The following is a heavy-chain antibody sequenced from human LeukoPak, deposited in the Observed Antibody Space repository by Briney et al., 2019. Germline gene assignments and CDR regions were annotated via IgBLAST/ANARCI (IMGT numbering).Heavy chain of an antibody. CDR3: PRQDRGIYEPNWFDP. J-gene: IGHJ5*02. Sequence: SETLSLTCTVSGGSISSSSYYWGWIRQPPGKGLEWIGSIYYSGSTYYNPSLKSRVTISVDTSKNQFSLKLSSVTAADTAVYYCPRQDRGIYEPNWFDPWGQGTLVTVSS. CDR2: IYYSGST. D-gene: IGHD3-3*01. V-gene: IGHV4-39*01. CDR1: GGSISSSSYY.